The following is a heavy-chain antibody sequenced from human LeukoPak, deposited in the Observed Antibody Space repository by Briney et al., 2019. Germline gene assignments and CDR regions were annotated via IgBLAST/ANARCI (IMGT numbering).Heavy chain of an antibody. CDR3: TSLPAMVKVLYAFDI. V-gene: IGHV3-73*01. CDR1: GFTFSSSA. Sequence: PGGSLRLSCAASGFTFSSSAMHWVRQASGKGLEWVGRIRSKANSYATAYAASVKGRFTISRDDSKNTAYLQMNSLKTEDTAVYYCTSLPAMVKVLYAFDIWGQGTMVTVSS. J-gene: IGHJ3*02. D-gene: IGHD5-18*01. CDR2: IRSKANSYAT.